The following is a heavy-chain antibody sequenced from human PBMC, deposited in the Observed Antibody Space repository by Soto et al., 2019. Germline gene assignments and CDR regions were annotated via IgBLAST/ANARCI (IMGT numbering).Heavy chain of an antibody. CDR1: GYTFTSYG. Sequence: GASVKVSCKASGYTFTSYGISWVRQAPGQGLEWMGWISAYNGNTNYAQKLQGRVTMTTDTSTSTAYMELRSLRSDDTAVYYCAREYGGVEIAARASGGMDVWGPGTTVTLSS. CDR3: AREYGGVEIAARASGGMDV. J-gene: IGHJ6*02. CDR2: ISAYNGNT. D-gene: IGHD6-6*01. V-gene: IGHV1-18*01.